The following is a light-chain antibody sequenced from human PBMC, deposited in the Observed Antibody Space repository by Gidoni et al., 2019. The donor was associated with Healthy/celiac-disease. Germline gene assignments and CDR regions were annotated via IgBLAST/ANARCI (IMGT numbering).Light chain of an antibody. J-gene: IGKJ1*01. CDR1: QSISSW. CDR3: QQYKSYPPWT. Sequence: DLQMTQSHSTLSASVGDRVTITCRASQSISSWLAWYQQKPGKAPKLLIYKASSLESGVPSRFSGSGSGTEFTLTISSLQPDDFATYYCQQYKSYPPWTFGQGTKVEIK. CDR2: KAS. V-gene: IGKV1-5*03.